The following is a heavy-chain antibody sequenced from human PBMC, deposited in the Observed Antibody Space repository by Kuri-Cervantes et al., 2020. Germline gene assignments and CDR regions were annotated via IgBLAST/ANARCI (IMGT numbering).Heavy chain of an antibody. V-gene: IGHV4-61*01. CDR2: IYYSGST. Sequence: ESLKISCTVSGGSVSSGSYYWSWIRQPPGKGLEWIGYIYYSGSTNYNPSLKSRVTISVDTSKNQFSLKLSSVTAADTAVYYCARDPTGAIWFRDNDAFDIWGQGTMVTVSS. D-gene: IGHD3-10*01. CDR3: ARDPTGAIWFRDNDAFDI. CDR1: GGSVSSGSYY. J-gene: IGHJ3*02.